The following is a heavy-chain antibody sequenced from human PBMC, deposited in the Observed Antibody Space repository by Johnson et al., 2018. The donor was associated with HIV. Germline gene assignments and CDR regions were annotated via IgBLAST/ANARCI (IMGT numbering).Heavy chain of an antibody. Sequence: VQLVESGGGVVQPGRSLRLSCAASGFTFSDHDMHWVRQTEGIGLEWVSAIGTAGDTYYAGSVKGRFTVSRENAKNSLYLQMNSLRAEDTAVYYCARGGIAAKEPWRAFDIWGQGTMVTVSS. V-gene: IGHV3-13*01. D-gene: IGHD6-13*01. J-gene: IGHJ3*02. CDR2: IGTAGDT. CDR3: ARGGIAAKEPWRAFDI. CDR1: GFTFSDHD.